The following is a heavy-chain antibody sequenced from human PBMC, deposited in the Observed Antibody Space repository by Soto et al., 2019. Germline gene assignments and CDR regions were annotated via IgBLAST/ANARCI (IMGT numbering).Heavy chain of an antibody. CDR1: GDSMSKYY. CDR3: ARTVGAAYYFDF. D-gene: IGHD3-16*01. V-gene: IGHV4-4*07. J-gene: IGHJ4*02. CDR2: IWTSGST. Sequence: QVQLQESGPGLVKPSETLSLTCNVSGDSMSKYYWSCVRQPAGKGLEWIGRIWTSGSTNYNPSLKSRVTMSIDTSNKHFSLDLKSVTAADTAVYYCARTVGAAYYFDFWGQGVLVTVSS.